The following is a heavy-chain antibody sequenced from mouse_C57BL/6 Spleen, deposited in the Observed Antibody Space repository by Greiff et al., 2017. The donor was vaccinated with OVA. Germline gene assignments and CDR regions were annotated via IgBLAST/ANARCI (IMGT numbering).Heavy chain of an antibody. V-gene: IGHV1-81*01. CDR1: GYTFTSYG. J-gene: IGHJ1*03. CDR3: ARRGYGYDWYFDV. D-gene: IGHD2-2*01. Sequence: VKLMESGAELARPGASVKLSCKASGYTFTSYGISWVKQRTGQGLEWIGEIYPRSGNTYYNEKFKGKATLTADKSSSTAYMELRSLTSEDSAVYFCARRGYGYDWYFDVWGTGTTVTVSS. CDR2: IYPRSGNT.